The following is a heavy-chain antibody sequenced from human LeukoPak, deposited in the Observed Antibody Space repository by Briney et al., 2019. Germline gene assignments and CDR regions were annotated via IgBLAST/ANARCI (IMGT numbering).Heavy chain of an antibody. D-gene: IGHD1-26*01. CDR2: IYYTGST. V-gene: IGHV4-39*07. CDR3: ARDYRLTQIQY. Sequence: SETLSLTCTVSGRSISSSSYYWAWIRQPPGKGLEWIGSIYYTGSTYYNPSLKSRVTISVDTSKNQFSLRLSSVTAADTAVYYCARDYRLTQIQYWGQGTLVTVSS. CDR1: GRSISSSSYY. J-gene: IGHJ1*01.